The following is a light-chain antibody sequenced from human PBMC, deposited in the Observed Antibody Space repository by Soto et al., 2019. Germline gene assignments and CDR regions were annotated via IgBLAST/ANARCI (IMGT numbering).Light chain of an antibody. Sequence: EVVLTQSPGTLSLSPGDRATLYCRASQSVTNTYLAWYQQKPGQAPRLLIYGTSRRATGIADRFSGSGSGTDFTLTITRLEPDDFAVYYCQDYGNSRTFGQVTRVEIK. J-gene: IGKJ1*01. V-gene: IGKV3-20*01. CDR2: GTS. CDR3: QDYGNSRT. CDR1: QSVTNTY.